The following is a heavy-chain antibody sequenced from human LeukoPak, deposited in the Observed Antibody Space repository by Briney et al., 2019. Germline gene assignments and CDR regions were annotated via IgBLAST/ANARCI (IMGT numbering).Heavy chain of an antibody. CDR1: GFTFSSYA. CDR2: ISYDGSNK. CDR3: ARDRAAAAVPGRFFDY. D-gene: IGHD6-13*01. Sequence: PGRSLRLSCAASGFTFSSYAMHWVRQAPGKGLEWVAVISYDGSNKYYADSVKGRFTISRDNSKNTLYLQMNSLRAEDTAVYYCARDRAAAAVPGRFFDYWGQGTLVTVSS. V-gene: IGHV3-30-3*01. J-gene: IGHJ4*02.